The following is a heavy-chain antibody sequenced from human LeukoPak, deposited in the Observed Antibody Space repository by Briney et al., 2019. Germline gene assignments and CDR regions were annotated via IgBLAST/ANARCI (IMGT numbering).Heavy chain of an antibody. CDR3: ARLDSSWYEGGLDY. CDR2: IYHSGST. CDR1: GGSISSSNW. V-gene: IGHV4-4*02. J-gene: IGHJ4*02. Sequence: SETLSLTCAVSGGSISSSNWWSWVRQPPGKGLEWIGEIYHSGSTNYNPSLKSRVTISVDKSKNQFSLKLSSVTAADTAVYYCARLDSSWYEGGLDYWGQGTLVTVSS. D-gene: IGHD6-13*01.